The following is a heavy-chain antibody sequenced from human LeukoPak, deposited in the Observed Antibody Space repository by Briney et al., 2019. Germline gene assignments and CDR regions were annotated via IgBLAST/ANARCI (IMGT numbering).Heavy chain of an antibody. Sequence: PVKVSCKASGGTFSSYTISWVRQAPGQGLEWMGRIIPILGIANYAQKFQGRVTITADKSTSTAYMELSSLRSEDTAVYYCARELIVVVPAARDAFDIWGQGTMVTVSS. J-gene: IGHJ3*02. V-gene: IGHV1-69*04. CDR3: ARELIVVVPAARDAFDI. CDR1: GGTFSSYT. CDR2: IIPILGIA. D-gene: IGHD2-2*01.